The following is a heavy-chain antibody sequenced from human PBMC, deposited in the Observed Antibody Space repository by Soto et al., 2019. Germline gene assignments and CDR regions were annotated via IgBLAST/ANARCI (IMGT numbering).Heavy chain of an antibody. Sequence: EVPLAESGGGMVQPGGSLRLSCVASGFTFSSYDMHWVRQAPGKGLEYVSSISSNGGTTYYGNSVKGRFTISRDNSKNTLYLQMGSLRAEDMAVYYCVRRVSGNYDHWGQGTLVTVSS. J-gene: IGHJ5*02. CDR2: ISSNGGTT. V-gene: IGHV3-64*01. CDR3: VRRVSGNYDH. CDR1: GFTFSSYD. D-gene: IGHD1-7*01.